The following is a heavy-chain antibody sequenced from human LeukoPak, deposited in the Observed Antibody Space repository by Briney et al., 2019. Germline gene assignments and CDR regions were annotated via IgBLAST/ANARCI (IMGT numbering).Heavy chain of an antibody. CDR3: VISQWEIDY. CDR1: GVSISSYY. D-gene: IGHD1-26*01. V-gene: IGHV4-4*07. J-gene: IGHJ4*02. CDR2: IDTSGST. Sequence: SETLSLTCSVSGVSISSYYWTWIRQSAGRGLEWIGRIDTSGSTNYNPSLKSRVTMSADTSNNQFSLKLMSVTAADTAVYYWVISQWEIDYWGEGTLVTVSP.